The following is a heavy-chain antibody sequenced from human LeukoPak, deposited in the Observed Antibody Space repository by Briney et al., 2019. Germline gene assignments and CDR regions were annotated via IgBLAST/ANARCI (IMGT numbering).Heavy chain of an antibody. V-gene: IGHV3-7*01. Sequence: GGSLRLSCAASGFTFSSYWMSWVRQAPGKGLEWVANIKQDGSEKYYVDSVKGRFTISRDNAKNSLYLQMNSLRAEDTAVYYCARESSTLYYYYYMDVWGKGTTVTVPS. D-gene: IGHD6-13*01. CDR1: GFTFSSYW. J-gene: IGHJ6*03. CDR2: IKQDGSEK. CDR3: ARESSTLYYYYYMDV.